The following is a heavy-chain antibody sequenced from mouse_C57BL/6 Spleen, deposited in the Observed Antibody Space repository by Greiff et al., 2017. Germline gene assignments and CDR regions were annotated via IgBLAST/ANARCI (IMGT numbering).Heavy chain of an antibody. J-gene: IGHJ1*03. Sequence: QVTLKESGPGILQSSQTLSLTCSFSGFSLSTSGMGVSWIRQPSGKGLEWLAHIYWDADKRSNPSLKSRLTISKDTSRNQVFLKINSVDTADTATYYCARRVSYYGSSPYWYFDVWGTGTTVTVSS. CDR1: GFSLSTSGMG. D-gene: IGHD1-1*01. CDR3: ARRVSYYGSSPYWYFDV. CDR2: IYWDADK. V-gene: IGHV8-12*01.